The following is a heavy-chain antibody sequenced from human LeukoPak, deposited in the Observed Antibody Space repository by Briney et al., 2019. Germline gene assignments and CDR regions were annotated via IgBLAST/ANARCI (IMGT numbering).Heavy chain of an antibody. CDR1: GYTFTSYY. V-gene: IGHV1-46*01. CDR2: INPSGGST. CDR3: ARGRCSSSSRLMSWFDP. Sequence: ASVKVSCKASGYTFTSYYMHWVRQAPGQGLEWMGIINPSGGSTSYAQKFQGRVTMTRDTSTSTVYMELSSLRSEDTAVYYCARGRCSSSSRLMSWFDPWGQGTLVTVSS. D-gene: IGHD6-6*01. J-gene: IGHJ5*02.